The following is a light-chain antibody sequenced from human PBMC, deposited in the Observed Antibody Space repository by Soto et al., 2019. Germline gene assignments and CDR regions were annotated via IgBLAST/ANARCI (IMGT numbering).Light chain of an antibody. CDR2: AAS. CDR1: HNISSH. V-gene: IGKV1-39*01. J-gene: IGKJ2*01. Sequence: DIQMTQSPSSLSVSIGDRVTITCRTSHNISSHLNWYKQKPGKAPKLLIYAASSLQGGVPSGFSGSGYGTDFTLTITSLQPEDFATYDCQQSFSTPYTVGQGTKLHIK. CDR3: QQSFSTPYT.